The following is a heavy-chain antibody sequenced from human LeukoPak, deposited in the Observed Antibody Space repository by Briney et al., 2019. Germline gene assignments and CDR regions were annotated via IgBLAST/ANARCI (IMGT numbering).Heavy chain of an antibody. V-gene: IGHV1-2*02. D-gene: IGHD6-13*01. CDR3: AREGYSSSYFAETNWFDP. CDR2: INPNSGGT. Sequence: ASVTVSFKASGYTFTVYYMHWVRQAPGQGLEWMGWINPNSGGTNYAQKFQGRVTMTRDTSISTAYMELSRLRSDDTAVYYCAREGYSSSYFAETNWFDPWGQGTLVTVSS. CDR1: GYTFTVYY. J-gene: IGHJ5*02.